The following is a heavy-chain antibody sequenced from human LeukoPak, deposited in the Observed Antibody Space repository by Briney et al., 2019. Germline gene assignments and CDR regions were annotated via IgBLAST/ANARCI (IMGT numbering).Heavy chain of an antibody. CDR1: GGSISSYY. J-gene: IGHJ5*02. D-gene: IGHD3-9*01. Sequence: SETLSLTCTVSGGSISSYYWSWIRQPPGKGLEWIGYIYYSGSTNYNPSLKSRVTISVDTSKNQFSLKLSSVTAADTAVYYCAARGNYYDILTGYWSIPGNWFDPWGQGTLVTVSS. V-gene: IGHV4-59*01. CDR3: AARGNYYDILTGYWSIPGNWFDP. CDR2: IYYSGST.